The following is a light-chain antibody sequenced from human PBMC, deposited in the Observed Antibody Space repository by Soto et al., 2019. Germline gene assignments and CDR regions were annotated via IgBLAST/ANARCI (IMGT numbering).Light chain of an antibody. V-gene: IGKV1-33*01. CDR3: QQYDVLPPS. CDR2: SAS. CDR1: QDISNF. Sequence: DIPMTQAPSSLSASVGDRVTITCQASQDISNFLIWYQQKPGKAPKLLIYSASTLEAGVPSRFSGSGSGTDFTFPISSLQPEDVATYYCQQYDVLPPSFGQGTNLEIK. J-gene: IGKJ2*01.